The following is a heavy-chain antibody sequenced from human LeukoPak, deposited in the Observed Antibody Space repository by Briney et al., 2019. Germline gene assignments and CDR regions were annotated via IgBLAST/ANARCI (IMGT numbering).Heavy chain of an antibody. CDR3: ARDLVGYCSSTSCSPRPQNWFDP. Sequence: ASVKVSCKASGYTFTGYYMHWVRQAPGQGLEWMGWSNPNSGGTNYAQKFQGRVTMTRDTSISTAYMELSRLRSDDTAVYYCARDLVGYCSSTSCSPRPQNWFDPWGQGTLVTVSS. CDR1: GYTFTGYY. D-gene: IGHD2-2*01. CDR2: SNPNSGGT. J-gene: IGHJ5*02. V-gene: IGHV1-2*02.